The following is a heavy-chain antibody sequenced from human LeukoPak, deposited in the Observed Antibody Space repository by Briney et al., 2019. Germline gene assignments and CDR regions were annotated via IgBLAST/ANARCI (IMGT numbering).Heavy chain of an antibody. CDR3: ARLSRGITIFGPLDY. J-gene: IGHJ4*02. CDR1: GGSISSSSYS. CDR2: IYYSGST. V-gene: IGHV4-39*01. Sequence: SETLSLTCTVSGGSISSSSYSWGWIRQPPGKGLEWIGSIYYSGSTHYNPSLKSRVTISADTSKNQFSLKLSSVTAADTAVYYCARLSRGITIFGPLDYWGQGTLVTVSS. D-gene: IGHD3-3*01.